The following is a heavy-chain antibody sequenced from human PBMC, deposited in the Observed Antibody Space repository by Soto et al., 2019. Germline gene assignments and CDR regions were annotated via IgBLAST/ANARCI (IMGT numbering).Heavy chain of an antibody. D-gene: IGHD1-26*01. CDR1: GGAFSSYT. J-gene: IGHJ4*02. CDR2: IIPILGIA. CDR3: ARGEWELSFDY. Sequence: SVKVSCKASGGAFSSYTISWVRQAPGQGLEWMGRIIPILGIANYAQKFQGRVTITADKSTSTAYMELSSLRSEDTAVYYCARGEWELSFDYWGQGTLVTVSS. V-gene: IGHV1-69*02.